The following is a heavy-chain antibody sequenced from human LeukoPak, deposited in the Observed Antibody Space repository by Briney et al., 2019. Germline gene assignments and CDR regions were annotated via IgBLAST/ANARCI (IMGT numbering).Heavy chain of an antibody. CDR3: AKSNGYGLVDI. Sequence: SETLSLTCAVYGGSFSGYYWSWIRQPPGKGLEWIGEINHSGSTNYNPSLKSRVTISVDTSKNQFSLKLSPVTAADTAVYYCAKSNGYGLVDIWGQGTMVTVSS. J-gene: IGHJ3*02. CDR1: GGSFSGYY. D-gene: IGHD3-10*01. CDR2: INHSGST. V-gene: IGHV4-34*01.